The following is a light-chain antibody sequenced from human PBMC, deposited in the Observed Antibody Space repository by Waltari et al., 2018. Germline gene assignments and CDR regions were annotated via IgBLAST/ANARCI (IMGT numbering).Light chain of an antibody. CDR2: DVS. CDR3: TSFTSSRTYV. CDR1: SRDVGGYDY. J-gene: IGLJ1*01. V-gene: IGLV2-14*03. Sequence: QSALTQPVSVSGSPGQSIAISCTGTSRDVGGYDYVFWYQQHPGKVPKLMIYDVSSRPSGFSNRFSGSKSGSTASLTISGLQAEDEADYYCTSFTSSRTYVFGTGTKVTVL.